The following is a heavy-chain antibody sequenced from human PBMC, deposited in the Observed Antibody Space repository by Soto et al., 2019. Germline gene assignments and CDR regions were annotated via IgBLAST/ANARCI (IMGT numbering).Heavy chain of an antibody. J-gene: IGHJ5*02. CDR2: VNPNTGVT. V-gene: IGHV1-2*02. D-gene: IGHD3-9*01. CDR1: GYTFTAFY. Sequence: QVQLVQSGSEVKKPGASVKVSCQASGYTFTAFYMNWVRQAPGQGLEWMGWVNPNTGVTKYAQKFQGRVTMTRDTSINTAYMELSGLTSDDTAAYYCTTLRLDPWGQGTLVTVSS. CDR3: TTLRLDP.